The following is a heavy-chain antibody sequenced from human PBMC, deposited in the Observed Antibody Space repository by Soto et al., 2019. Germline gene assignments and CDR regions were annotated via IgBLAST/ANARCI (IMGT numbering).Heavy chain of an antibody. CDR3: ARAGQRMVLQSAWFDP. D-gene: IGHD6-13*01. CDR1: GFTFSSYA. J-gene: IGHJ5*02. CDR2: ISYDGSNK. Sequence: QVQLVESGGGVVQPGRSLRLSCAASGFTFSSYAMHWVRQAPGKGLEWVAVISYDGSNKYYADSVKGRFTISRDNSKNTLYLQMNSLRAEDTAGYYCARAGQRMVLQSAWFDPWGQGTLVTGSS. V-gene: IGHV3-30-3*01.